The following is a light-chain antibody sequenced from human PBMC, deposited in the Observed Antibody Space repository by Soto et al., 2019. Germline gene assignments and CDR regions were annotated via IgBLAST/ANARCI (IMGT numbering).Light chain of an antibody. CDR1: QSVSSSY. Sequence: EIVLTQSPGTLSLSPGERATLSCRASQSVSSSYLAWYQQKPGQAPRLLIYGASSRATGIPDRFSGSGSGTDFTLTISSLEPEDFAVYYCQQYGSSFWTFGQGTKVEIK. J-gene: IGKJ1*01. V-gene: IGKV3-20*01. CDR2: GAS. CDR3: QQYGSSFWT.